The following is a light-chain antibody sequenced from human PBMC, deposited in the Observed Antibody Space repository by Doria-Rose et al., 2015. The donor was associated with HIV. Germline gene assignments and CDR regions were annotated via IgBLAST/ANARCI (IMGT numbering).Light chain of an antibody. CDR1: SGPVTGAYY. CDR3: VLYMGSGIWM. Sequence: QTVVTREPSSSVSLGGTVTLTCGLTSGPVTGAYYPSWHQQTPGQAPRTLIYNTYSLSSGVSDRFSGSILGNKAALTILGAQADDESDYYCVLYMGSGIWMFGGGTKLTVL. CDR2: NTY. J-gene: IGLJ3*02. V-gene: IGLV8-61*01.